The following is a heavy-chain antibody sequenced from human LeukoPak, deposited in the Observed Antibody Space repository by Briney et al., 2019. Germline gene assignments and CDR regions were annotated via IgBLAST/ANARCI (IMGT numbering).Heavy chain of an antibody. CDR1: GFTVSDNY. D-gene: IGHD3-16*01. Sequence: PGGSLRLSCGASGFTVSDNYMTWVRQAPGKGLEWVSYISSSSSTIYYADSVKGRFTISRDNAKNSLYLQMNSLRAEDTAVYYCARGDVWGLFDYWGQGTLVTVSS. J-gene: IGHJ4*02. CDR3: ARGDVWGLFDY. V-gene: IGHV3-11*04. CDR2: ISSSSSTI.